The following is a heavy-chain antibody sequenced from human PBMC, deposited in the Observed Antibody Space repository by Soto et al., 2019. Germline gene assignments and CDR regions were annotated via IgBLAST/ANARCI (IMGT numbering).Heavy chain of an antibody. CDR3: AREGGVGATTGWD. Sequence: QVQLMQSGAEVKKPGSSVKVSCKASGGTFSSYAISWVRQAPGQGLEWMGGIIPIFGTANYAQKFQGRVTITADISTSTAYMERSSLRSGDRAVYYCAREGGVGATTGWDWGQGTLVTVSS. J-gene: IGHJ4*02. CDR2: IIPIFGTA. CDR1: GGTFSSYA. V-gene: IGHV1-69*06. D-gene: IGHD1-26*01.